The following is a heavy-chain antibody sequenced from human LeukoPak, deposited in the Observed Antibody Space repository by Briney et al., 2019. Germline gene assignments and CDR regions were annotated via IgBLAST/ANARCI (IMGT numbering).Heavy chain of an antibody. CDR2: IYYSGST. CDR1: GGSISSGGYY. J-gene: IGHJ6*02. D-gene: IGHD3-22*01. Sequence: KPSETPSLTCTVSGGSISSGGYYWSWIRQHPGKGLEWIGYIYYSGSTYYNPSLKSRVTISVDTSKNQFSLKLSSVTAADTAVYYCARDSSGYSPYGMDVWGQGTTVTVSS. V-gene: IGHV4-31*03. CDR3: ARDSSGYSPYGMDV.